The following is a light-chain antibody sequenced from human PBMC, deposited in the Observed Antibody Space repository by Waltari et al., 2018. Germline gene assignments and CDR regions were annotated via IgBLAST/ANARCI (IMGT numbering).Light chain of an antibody. V-gene: IGLV3-25*03. CDR3: QSSDSIETWV. CDR2: KDN. Sequence: SYELTQPPSVSVSPGQTARITCSGDAMPKQYAHWYQQKPGQAPVLIIYKDNERPSGIPDRFSGSTSGTTVTLTISGVQAEDEADYYCQSSDSIETWVFGGGTKLTVL. CDR1: AMPKQY. J-gene: IGLJ3*02.